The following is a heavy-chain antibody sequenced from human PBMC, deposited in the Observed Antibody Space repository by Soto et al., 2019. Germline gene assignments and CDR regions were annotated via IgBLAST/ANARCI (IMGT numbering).Heavy chain of an antibody. CDR2: IYYIGST. J-gene: IGHJ5*02. Sequence: PSETLSLTCTVSGGSISSGDYYWSWIRHPPGNGLEWIGYIYYIGSTYYNPSLKSRVTISVDTSKNQFSLKLSSVTAADTAVYYCARVIKPPRSNWFDPWGQGTMVTVSS. D-gene: IGHD3-22*01. CDR1: GGSISSGDYY. CDR3: ARVIKPPRSNWFDP. V-gene: IGHV4-30-4*01.